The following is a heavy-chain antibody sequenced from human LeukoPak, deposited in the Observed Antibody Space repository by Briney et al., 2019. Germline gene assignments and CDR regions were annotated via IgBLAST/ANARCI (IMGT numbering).Heavy chain of an antibody. CDR3: ARGGGYSYGSWDY. Sequence: PGRSLRLSCAASGFTFSSYAMHWVRQAPGKGLEWVAVISYDGSNKYYADSVKGRFTISRDNAKNTLYLQMNSLRAEDTAVYYCARGGGYSYGSWDYWGQGTLVSVSS. J-gene: IGHJ4*02. D-gene: IGHD5-18*01. CDR2: ISYDGSNK. V-gene: IGHV3-30-3*01. CDR1: GFTFSSYA.